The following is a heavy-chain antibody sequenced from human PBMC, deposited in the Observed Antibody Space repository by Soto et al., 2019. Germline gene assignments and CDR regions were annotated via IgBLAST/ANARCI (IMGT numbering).Heavy chain of an antibody. CDR1: GGSISSSY. CDR2: IYYSGTT. CDR3: ARSVVHQWLVHDAFDI. V-gene: IGHV4-59*01. J-gene: IGHJ3*02. D-gene: IGHD6-19*01. Sequence: SETLSLTCTVSGGSISSSYWSWIRQPPGKGLEWIAYIYYSGTTNYNPSLESRVTTSIDTSKNQCSLRLTSVTAADTAVYYCARSVVHQWLVHDAFDIWGQGTLVTVSS.